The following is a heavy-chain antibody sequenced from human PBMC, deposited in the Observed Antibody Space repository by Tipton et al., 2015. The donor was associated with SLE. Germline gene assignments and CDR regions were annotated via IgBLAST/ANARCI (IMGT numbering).Heavy chain of an antibody. D-gene: IGHD3-3*01. CDR2: IYSGGGT. V-gene: IGHV3-23*03. Sequence: YLRLSCAASGFNFSNYAMSWVRQTPGRGLEGVSVIYSGGGTYYADSVKGRFTISGDNSKDTLHLQMNSLRAEDTAVYYCARDSFWSGYYYYFYYMVVWGKGTAVSVSS. CDR1: GFNFSNYA. J-gene: IGHJ6*03. CDR3: ARDSFWSGYYYYFYYMVV.